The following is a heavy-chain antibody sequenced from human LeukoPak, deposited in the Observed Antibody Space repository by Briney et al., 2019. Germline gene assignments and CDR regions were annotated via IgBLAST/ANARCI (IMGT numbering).Heavy chain of an antibody. Sequence: PGRSLRLSCAASGFTFSSYAMHWVRQAPGKGLEWVAVISYDGSNKYYADSVKGRFTISRDNSKNTLYLQMNSLRAEDTAVYYCARAANAFDIWGQRTMVTASS. V-gene: IGHV3-30*04. CDR1: GFTFSSYA. CDR2: ISYDGSNK. CDR3: ARAANAFDI. J-gene: IGHJ3*02.